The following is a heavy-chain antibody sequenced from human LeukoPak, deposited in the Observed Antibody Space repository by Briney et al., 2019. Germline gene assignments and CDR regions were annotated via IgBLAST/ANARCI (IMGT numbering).Heavy chain of an antibody. J-gene: IGHJ5*02. CDR2: IYYSGST. D-gene: IGHD2-8*01. Sequence: SETLSLTCTVSGGSISSYYWSWIRQPPGKGLEWIGYIYYSGSTNYNPSLKSRVTISVDTSKNQFSLKLSSVTAADTAVYYCAREALPNGVWRVGWFDPGAREPWSPSPQ. CDR3: AREALPNGVWRVGWFDP. CDR1: GGSISSYY. V-gene: IGHV4-59*12.